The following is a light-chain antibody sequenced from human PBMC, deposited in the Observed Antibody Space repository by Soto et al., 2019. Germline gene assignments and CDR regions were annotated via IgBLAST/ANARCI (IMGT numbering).Light chain of an antibody. CDR2: DAS. V-gene: IGKV1-39*01. CDR1: QSISSW. CDR3: QQSYYTPLT. J-gene: IGKJ4*01. Sequence: DIQMTQSPSSLSASVGDRVTITCRASQSISSWLAWYQQKPGEAPKLLIYDASSLQSGVPSRFSGSGSGTDFTLTISSLQPEDFATYYCQQSYYTPLTFGGGTKVDIK.